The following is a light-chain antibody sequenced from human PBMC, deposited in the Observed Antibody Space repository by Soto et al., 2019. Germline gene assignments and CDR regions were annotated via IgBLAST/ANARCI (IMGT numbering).Light chain of an antibody. CDR2: DVN. Sequence: QSVLTQPASVSGSPGQSITIPCTGTSGDVGNYNAVSWYQQHPGEAPKLVIYDVNNRPSGISYRFSGSKSGNTASLTISGLQAEDEADYYCASYTRTTTLVFGGGTKVTVL. V-gene: IGLV2-14*03. J-gene: IGLJ2*01. CDR3: ASYTRTTTLV. CDR1: SGDVGNYNA.